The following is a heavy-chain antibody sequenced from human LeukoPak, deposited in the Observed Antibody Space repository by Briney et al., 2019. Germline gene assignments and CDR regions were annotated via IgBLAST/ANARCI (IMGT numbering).Heavy chain of an antibody. CDR1: GFTFSSYG. D-gene: IGHD2-2*01. CDR3: VGGTYYFDY. Sequence: GGSLRLSCVASGFTFSSYGMHWVRQAPGKGLEWVALISYAGSNKYYADSVKGRFTISRDNSKNTLYLQMNSLRAEDTAVYYCVGGTYYFDYSGQGTLVTVSS. CDR2: ISYAGSNK. J-gene: IGHJ4*02. V-gene: IGHV3-30*03.